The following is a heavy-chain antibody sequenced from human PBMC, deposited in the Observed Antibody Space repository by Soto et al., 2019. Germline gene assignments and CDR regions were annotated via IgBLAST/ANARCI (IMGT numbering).Heavy chain of an antibody. CDR2: ISWNSGSI. CDR3: AKDIAHSALGDGGYDFWSGYPLNYYYYYYMDV. Sequence: GGSLRLSCAASGFTFDDYAMHWVRQAPGKGLEWVSGISWNSGSIGYADSVKGRFTISRDNAKNSLYLQMNSLRAEDTDLYYCAKDIAHSALGDGGYDFWSGYPLNYYYYYYMDVWGKGTTVTVSS. V-gene: IGHV3-9*01. CDR1: GFTFDDYA. J-gene: IGHJ6*03. D-gene: IGHD3-3*01.